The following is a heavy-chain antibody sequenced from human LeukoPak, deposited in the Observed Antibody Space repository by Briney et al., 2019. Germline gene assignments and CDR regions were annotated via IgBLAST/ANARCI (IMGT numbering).Heavy chain of an antibody. D-gene: IGHD2-2*01. CDR2: INWNGGSA. CDR3: ARAPFCSGTSCRFDY. V-gene: IGHV3-20*04. CDR1: GFTFDDYG. J-gene: IGHJ4*02. Sequence: GGSLRLSCAASGFTFDDYGMSWVRQAPGKGLEWVSGINWNGGSAVYADSVKGRFAISRDNAKNSLYLQMNSLRAEDTALYYCARAPFCSGTSCRFDYWGQGTLVTVSS.